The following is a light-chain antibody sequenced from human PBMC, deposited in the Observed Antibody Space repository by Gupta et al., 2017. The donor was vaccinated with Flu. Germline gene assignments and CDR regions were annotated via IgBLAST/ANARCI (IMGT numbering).Light chain of an antibody. CDR2: DDS. J-gene: IGLJ2*01. CDR1: NIGDKR. Sequence: SYVLTQAPSLSVAPGQTARLTCGGDNIGDKRVPWYQQKSGQAPVVVVYDDSDRPSGIPDRFSGFNSWITATLTIKNVEAGDEADYFWQVSDSDGDHVVFGGGTKLTVL. V-gene: IGLV3-21*02. CDR3: QVSDSDGDHVV.